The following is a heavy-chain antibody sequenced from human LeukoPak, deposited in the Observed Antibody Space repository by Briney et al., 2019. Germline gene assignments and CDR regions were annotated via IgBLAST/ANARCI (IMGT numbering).Heavy chain of an antibody. CDR3: AREFAAAGGMDV. D-gene: IGHD6-13*01. J-gene: IGHJ6*02. CDR2: INPNSGGT. Sequence: ASVKVSCKASGYTFTSYGISWVRQAPGQGLEWMGWINPNSGGTNYAQKFQGWVTMTRDTSISTAYMELSRLRSDDTAVYYCAREFAAAGGMDVWGQGTTVTVSS. CDR1: GYTFTSYG. V-gene: IGHV1-2*04.